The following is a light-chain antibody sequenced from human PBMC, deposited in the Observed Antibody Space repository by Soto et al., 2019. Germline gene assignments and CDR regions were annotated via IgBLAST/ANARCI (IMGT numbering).Light chain of an antibody. J-gene: IGKJ2*01. CDR1: QSLLHSNGYNY. CDR2: LGS. V-gene: IGKV2-28*01. Sequence: DIVMTQSPLSLPVTPGEPASISCRSSQSLLHSNGYNYLDWYLQKPGQSPQLLIYLGSNRASGVPDRFSGSGAGTDLTRKSSRVEAEDVGVYYCRQALQSPRTCGQGTKLEIK. CDR3: RQALQSPRT.